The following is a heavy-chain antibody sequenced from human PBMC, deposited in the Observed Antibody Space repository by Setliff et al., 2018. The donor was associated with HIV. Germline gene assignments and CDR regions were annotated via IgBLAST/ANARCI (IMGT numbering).Heavy chain of an antibody. CDR3: ARDGRYSFGYNWFDP. V-gene: IGHV6-1*01. D-gene: IGHD5-18*01. CDR1: GDSVSSNTAA. CDR2: TYYRSKWYY. J-gene: IGHJ5*02. Sequence: PSQTLSLTCAISGDSVSSNTAAWNWIRQSPSRGLEWLGRTYYRSKWYYNYAVSVKSRITINPDTSKNQFYLKVNSVTAADTAVYYCARDGRYSFGYNWFDPWGQGTLVTVSS.